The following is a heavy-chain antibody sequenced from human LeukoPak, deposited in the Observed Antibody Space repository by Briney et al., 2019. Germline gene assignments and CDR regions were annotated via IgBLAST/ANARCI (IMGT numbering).Heavy chain of an antibody. Sequence: GGSLRLSCAASGFIFGDNGMSWARQAPGKGLEWVSSINWNGVSTGYADSVKGRFTISIDNAKDSLYLQMNSLRAEDTALNYFARVGSSAYGDAFDIWGQGTLVTVSS. J-gene: IGHJ3*02. D-gene: IGHD3-22*01. V-gene: IGHV3-20*04. CDR1: GFIFGDNG. CDR3: ARVGSSAYGDAFDI. CDR2: INWNGVST.